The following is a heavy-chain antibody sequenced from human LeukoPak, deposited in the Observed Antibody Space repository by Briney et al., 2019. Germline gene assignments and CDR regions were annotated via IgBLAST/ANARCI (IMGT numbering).Heavy chain of an antibody. CDR2: IYYSGST. CDR3: SGIFYGSRNSCFDY. Sequence: SETLSLTCTVSGCTISSYYMSWIRQPPGKGLEWIGYIYYSGSTNYNPPLKSRVTITINNSKNQLSLKLSTVPASDTAGKFCSGIFYGSRNSCFDYWGQETLVTVSS. CDR1: GCTISSYY. V-gene: IGHV4-59*01. D-gene: IGHD3-10*01. J-gene: IGHJ4*02.